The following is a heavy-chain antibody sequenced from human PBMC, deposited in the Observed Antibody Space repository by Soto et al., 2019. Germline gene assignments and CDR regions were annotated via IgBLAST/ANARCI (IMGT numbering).Heavy chain of an antibody. CDR2: VNPNTGVT. J-gene: IGHJ5*02. CDR1: GYTFTAFY. V-gene: IGHV1-2*02. D-gene: IGHD3-9*01. CDR3: TTLRLDT. Sequence: ASVKVSCKASGYTFTAFYMNWVRQAPGQGLEWMGWVNPNTGVTKYAQKFQGRVTMTRDTSINTAYMELSGLTSDDTAVYYCTTLRLDTWGPGTLVTVYS.